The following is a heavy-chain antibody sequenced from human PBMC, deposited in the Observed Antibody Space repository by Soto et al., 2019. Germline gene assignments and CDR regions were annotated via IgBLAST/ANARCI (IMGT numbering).Heavy chain of an antibody. Sequence: PVGSLRLSCSASVFTVSSNYMSWVLHAPFKGLEWVSVIYSGGSTYYADSVKGRFTISRDNSKNTLYLQMNSLRAEDTAVYYCARDTHILKGSYYYYMDVWGKGTTVTVSS. D-gene: IGHD3-9*01. CDR3: ARDTHILKGSYYYYMDV. CDR2: IYSGGST. J-gene: IGHJ6*03. CDR1: VFTVSSNY. V-gene: IGHV3-66*01.